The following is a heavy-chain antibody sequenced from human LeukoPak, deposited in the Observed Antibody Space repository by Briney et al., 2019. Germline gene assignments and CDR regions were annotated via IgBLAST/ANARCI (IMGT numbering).Heavy chain of an antibody. Sequence: PGGSLRLSCAASGFTFSSYWMSWVRHAPGKGLEWVANIKQDGSEKYYVDSVKGRFTISRDNAKNSLYLQMNSLRAEDTAVYYCAKTYGGNRPIDYWGQGTLVTVSS. CDR2: IKQDGSEK. CDR1: GFTFSSYW. CDR3: AKTYGGNRPIDY. J-gene: IGHJ4*02. D-gene: IGHD4/OR15-4a*01. V-gene: IGHV3-7*01.